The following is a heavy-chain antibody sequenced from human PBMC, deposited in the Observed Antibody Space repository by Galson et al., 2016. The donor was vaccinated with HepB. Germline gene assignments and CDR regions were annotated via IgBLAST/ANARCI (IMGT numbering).Heavy chain of an antibody. V-gene: IGHV4-61*02. Sequence: TLSLTCTVSGGAIRSGGYYWNWIRQPAGKGLEWIGRISTNGRTDYKTSLKSRATISVDMSRSQFSLTLTSVTVADTAVYYCARDGGYSFGSFDNWGQGTLVSVSS. J-gene: IGHJ4*02. CDR2: ISTNGRT. CDR1: GGAIRSGGYY. CDR3: ARDGGYSFGSFDN. D-gene: IGHD5-18*01.